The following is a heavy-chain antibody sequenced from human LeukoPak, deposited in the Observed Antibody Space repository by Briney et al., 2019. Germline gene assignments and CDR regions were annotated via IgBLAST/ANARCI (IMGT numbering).Heavy chain of an antibody. V-gene: IGHV3-7*01. D-gene: IGHD5-18*01. CDR3: ARDGERGYSYDGYYYYMDV. CDR2: IKQDGSEK. Sequence: GGSLRLSCAASGFTFSSYWMSWVRQAPGKGLEWVANIKQDGSEKYYVDSVKGRFTISRDNAKNSLYLQMNSLRAEDTAAYYCARDGERGYSYDGYYYYMDVWGKGTTVTVSS. CDR1: GFTFSSYW. J-gene: IGHJ6*03.